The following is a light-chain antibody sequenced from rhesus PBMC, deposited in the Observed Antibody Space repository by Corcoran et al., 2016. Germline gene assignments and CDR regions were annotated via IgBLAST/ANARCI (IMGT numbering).Light chain of an antibody. CDR2: KAS. V-gene: IGKV1-74*01. CDR1: ENVNNY. CDR3: QHGYGTPLT. Sequence: DIQMTQSPSSLSASVGDRVTITCRASENVNNYLNWYQQKPGKAPKLLIYKASTLQSGGPSRFSGSGSGTDYTFPISSLQPEDVATYYCQHGYGTPLTFGGGTKVELK. J-gene: IGKJ4*01.